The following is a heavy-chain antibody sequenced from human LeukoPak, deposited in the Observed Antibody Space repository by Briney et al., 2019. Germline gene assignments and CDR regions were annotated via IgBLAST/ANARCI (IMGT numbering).Heavy chain of an antibody. CDR3: ARDTDTAMVTAGGWFDP. CDR2: ISYDGSNK. D-gene: IGHD5-18*01. Sequence: GGSLRLSCAASGFTFSSYAMHWVRQAPGKGLEWVAVISYDGSNKYYADSVKGRFTISRDNSKNTLYLQMNSLRAEDTAVYYCARDTDTAMVTAGGWFDPWGQGTLVTVPS. V-gene: IGHV3-30-3*01. J-gene: IGHJ5*02. CDR1: GFTFSSYA.